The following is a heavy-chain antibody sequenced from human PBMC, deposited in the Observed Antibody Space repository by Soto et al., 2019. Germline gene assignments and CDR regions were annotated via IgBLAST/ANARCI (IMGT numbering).Heavy chain of an antibody. CDR2: IYWDDSK. D-gene: IGHD1-26*01. CDR1: GFSLTTDRVG. V-gene: IGHV2-5*02. Sequence: QITLKESGPTLVKPTQTLTLTCTFSGFSLTTDRVGVGWIRQPPGEALEWLAVIYWDDSKTYRPSLESRLTITMDTPKNLVALTMTNKDYLDTAPYYCAHAYGGRSLYWGQGTLVTVSS. J-gene: IGHJ4*02. CDR3: AHAYGGRSLY.